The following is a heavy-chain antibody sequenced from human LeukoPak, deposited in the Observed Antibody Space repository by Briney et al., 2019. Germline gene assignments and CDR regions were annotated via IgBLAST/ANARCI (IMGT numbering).Heavy chain of an antibody. CDR2: INPNSGGT. J-gene: IGHJ4*02. Sequence: ASVKVSCKASGYTFTGYYMHWVRQAPGQGLEWMGWINPNSGGTNYAQKFQGRATMTRDTSISTAYMELSRLRSDDTAVYYCASLLVWSQWYYFDYWGQGTLVTVSS. CDR1: GYTFTGYY. D-gene: IGHD2-21*01. CDR3: ASLLVWSQWYYFDY. V-gene: IGHV1-2*02.